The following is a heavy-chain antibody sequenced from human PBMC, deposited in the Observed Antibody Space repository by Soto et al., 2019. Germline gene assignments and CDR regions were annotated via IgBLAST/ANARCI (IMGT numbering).Heavy chain of an antibody. D-gene: IGHD3-22*01. CDR1: GGSISSGGYY. CDR2: IYYSGST. V-gene: IGHV4-31*03. J-gene: IGHJ3*02. Sequence: VQLQESGPGLVTPSQTLSLTCTVSGGSISSGGYYWSWIRQHPGKGLEWIGYIYYSGSTYYNPSLKSRVTRSVDTSKNQFSLKLSSVTAADTAVYYCARDRTYYYDSELKGAFDIWGQGTMVTVSS. CDR3: ARDRTYYYDSELKGAFDI.